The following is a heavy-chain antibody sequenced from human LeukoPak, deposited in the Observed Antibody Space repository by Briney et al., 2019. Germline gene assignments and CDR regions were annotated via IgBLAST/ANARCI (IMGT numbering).Heavy chain of an antibody. CDR2: IYYSGST. Sequence: SETLSLTCTVSGGSISSYYWSWIRQPPGKGLEWIGYIYYSGSTNYSPSLKSRVTISVDTSKNQFSLKLSSVTAADTAVYYCARTYYDSSGFYGFDVFDIWGQGTMVTVSS. V-gene: IGHV4-59*01. J-gene: IGHJ3*02. D-gene: IGHD3-22*01. CDR1: GGSISSYY. CDR3: ARTYYDSSGFYGFDVFDI.